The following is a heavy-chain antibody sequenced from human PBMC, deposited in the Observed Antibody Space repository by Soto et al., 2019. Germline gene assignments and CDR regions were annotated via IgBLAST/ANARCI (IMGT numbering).Heavy chain of an antibody. V-gene: IGHV1-46*03. CDR1: GYSFTIYY. CDR2: INPSGGST. Sequence: ASVKVSCKAAGYSFTIYYMHLVRQAPGQGLEWMGIINPSGGSTSYAQKFQGRVTMTRDTSTSTVYMELSSLRSEDTAVYYCARDCSGGSCYSHWGQGTLVTVSS. CDR3: ARDCSGGSCYSH. J-gene: IGHJ4*02. D-gene: IGHD2-15*01.